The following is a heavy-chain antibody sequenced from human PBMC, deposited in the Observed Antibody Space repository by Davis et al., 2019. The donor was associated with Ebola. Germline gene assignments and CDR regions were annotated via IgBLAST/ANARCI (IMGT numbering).Heavy chain of an antibody. CDR2: ISWNSGSI. V-gene: IGHV3-9*01. J-gene: IGHJ6*02. D-gene: IGHD5-18*01. Sequence: SLKISCAASGFTFDAYAMHWVRQAPGKGLEWVSGISWNSGSIGYADSVKGRFTISRDNAKNSLYLQMNSLRAEDTALYYCAKDMTPAMNNYYYYGMDVWGQGTTVTVSS. CDR3: AKDMTPAMNNYYYYGMDV. CDR1: GFTFDAYA.